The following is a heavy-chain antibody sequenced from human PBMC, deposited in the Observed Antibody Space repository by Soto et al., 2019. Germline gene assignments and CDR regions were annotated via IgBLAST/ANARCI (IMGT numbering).Heavy chain of an antibody. J-gene: IGHJ2*01. V-gene: IGHV4-38-2*01. Sequence: SETLSLTCDVSGYSISSGYYWGWMRQPPEKGLEWIGSIDHSGSTYYSPSLKSRVTILVDTSKNQFSLKLNSVTAADTAVYYWARTGYPPTDRFDLWDRGTLVAVSS. D-gene: IGHD3-9*01. CDR1: GYSISSGYY. CDR3: ARTGYPPTDRFDL. CDR2: IDHSGST.